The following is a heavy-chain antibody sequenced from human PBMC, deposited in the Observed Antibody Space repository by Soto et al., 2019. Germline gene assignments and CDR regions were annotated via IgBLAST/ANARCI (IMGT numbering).Heavy chain of an antibody. D-gene: IGHD3-16*01. J-gene: IGHJ5*02. CDR3: ATSYDWGFDP. CDR1: GYSFSTYD. Sequence: QPQLVQYGAEVREPGASVKLSCKASGYSFSTYDISWLRQAPGKGLECMGVISPNNGTRNFAWKFRDTVIMTTDTPSNTANMELESLRYDDTAIYYGATSYDWGFDPWGHGTLVTVSS. V-gene: IGHV1-18*04. CDR2: ISPNNGTR.